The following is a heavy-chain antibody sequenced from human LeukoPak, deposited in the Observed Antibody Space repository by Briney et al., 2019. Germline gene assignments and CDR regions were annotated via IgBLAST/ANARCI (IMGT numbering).Heavy chain of an antibody. V-gene: IGHV3-48*02. CDR3: ARVSRARGLDP. CDR2: ISGSGRTI. D-gene: IGHD3-10*01. J-gene: IGHJ5*02. CDR1: GFSFSGYT. Sequence: PGGSLRLSCIASGFSFSGYTMNWVRQAPGKGLEWVSDISGSGRTIYYADSVKGRFTISRDNANNSLYLQMNNVRDDDTAVYYCARVSRARGLDPWGQGTLVTVSS.